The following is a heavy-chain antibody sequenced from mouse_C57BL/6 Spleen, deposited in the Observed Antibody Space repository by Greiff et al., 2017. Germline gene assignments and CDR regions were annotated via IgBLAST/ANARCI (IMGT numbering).Heavy chain of an antibody. CDR3: AREREYYSNSYAMDY. CDR1: GFTFSDYY. J-gene: IGHJ4*01. Sequence: EVQRVESEGGLVQPGSSMKLSCTASGFTFSDYYMAWVRQVPEKGLEWVANINYDGSSTYYLDSLKSRFIISRDNAKNILYLQMSSLKSEDTATYYCAREREYYSNSYAMDYWGQGTSVTVSS. D-gene: IGHD2-5*01. V-gene: IGHV5-16*01. CDR2: INYDGSST.